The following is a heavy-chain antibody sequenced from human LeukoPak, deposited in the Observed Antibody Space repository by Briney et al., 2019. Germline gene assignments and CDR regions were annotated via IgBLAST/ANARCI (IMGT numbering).Heavy chain of an antibody. V-gene: IGHV4-59*08. J-gene: IGHJ4*02. CDR3: ARQYCSSTSCPFDY. D-gene: IGHD2-2*01. CDR2: IYYSGST. CDR1: GGSISSYY. Sequence: SETLSLTCTVSGGSISSYYWSWIRQPPGEGLEWIGYIYYSGSTNYNPSLKSRVTISVDTSKNQFSLKLSSVTAADTAVYYCARQYCSSTSCPFDYWGQGTLVTVSS.